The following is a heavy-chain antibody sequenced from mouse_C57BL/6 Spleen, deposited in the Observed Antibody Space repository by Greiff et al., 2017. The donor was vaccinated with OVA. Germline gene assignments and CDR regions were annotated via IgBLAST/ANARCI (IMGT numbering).Heavy chain of an antibody. J-gene: IGHJ1*03. CDR2: IDPANGNT. Sequence: VQLKESVAELVRPGASVKLSCTASGFNIKNTYMHWVRQRPEQGLEWIGRIDPANGNTKYAPKFQGKATITADTSSNTAYLQLSSLTSEDTAIYYCARDYGYDDWYFDVWGTGTTVTVSS. D-gene: IGHD2-2*01. CDR1: GFNIKNTY. CDR3: ARDYGYDDWYFDV. V-gene: IGHV14-3*01.